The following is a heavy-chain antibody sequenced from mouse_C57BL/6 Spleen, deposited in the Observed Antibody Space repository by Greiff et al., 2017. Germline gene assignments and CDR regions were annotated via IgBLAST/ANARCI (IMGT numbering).Heavy chain of an antibody. J-gene: IGHJ3*01. CDR3: ASYDYDGWFAY. D-gene: IGHD2-4*01. V-gene: IGHV5-6*01. CDR2: ISSGGSYT. CDR1: GFTFSSYG. Sequence: EVQRVESGGDLVKPGGSLKLSCAASGFTFSSYGMSWVRQTPDKRLEWVATISSGGSYTYYPDSVKGRFTISRDNAKNTLYLQMSSLKSEDTAMYYCASYDYDGWFAYWGQGTLVTVSA.